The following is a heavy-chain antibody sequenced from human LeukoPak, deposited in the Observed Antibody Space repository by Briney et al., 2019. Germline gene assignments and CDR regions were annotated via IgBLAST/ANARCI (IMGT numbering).Heavy chain of an antibody. Sequence: GSLRLSCAASGFTFSSSSMNWVRQAPGKGLEWIGYIYYSGNTNYYPSLKSRVTISIDTSKNQFSLRMNSVTAADTAVYYCARLQSGNTYGIIDYWGQGTLVTVSS. V-gene: IGHV4-59*08. CDR3: ARLQSGNTYGIIDY. J-gene: IGHJ4*02. CDR2: IYYSGNT. D-gene: IGHD5-18*01. CDR1: GFTFSSSS.